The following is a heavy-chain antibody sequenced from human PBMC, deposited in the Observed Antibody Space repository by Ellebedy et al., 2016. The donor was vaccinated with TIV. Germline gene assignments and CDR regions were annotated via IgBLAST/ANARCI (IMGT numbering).Heavy chain of an antibody. CDR1: GGSISSSNW. D-gene: IGHD6-19*01. Sequence: MPSETLSLTCAVSGGSISSSNWWRWVRQPPGKGLEWIGEIYHSGSTNYNPSLKSRVTISVDKSKNQFSLKLSSVTAADTAVYYCARTSIAVAGKGDYWGQGTLVTVSS. J-gene: IGHJ4*02. CDR2: IYHSGST. CDR3: ARTSIAVAGKGDY. V-gene: IGHV4-4*02.